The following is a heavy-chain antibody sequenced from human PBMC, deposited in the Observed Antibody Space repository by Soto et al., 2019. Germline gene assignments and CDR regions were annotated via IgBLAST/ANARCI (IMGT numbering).Heavy chain of an antibody. CDR1: GFTFSGSA. CDR3: TRGYSGYDYYYYGMDV. CDR2: IRSKANSYAT. V-gene: IGHV3-73*02. J-gene: IGHJ6*02. D-gene: IGHD5-12*01. Sequence: EVQLVESGGGLVQPGGSLKLSCAASGFTFSGSAMHWVRQASGKGLEWVGRIRSKANSYATAYAASVKGRFTISRDDSKNTAYLQMNSLKTEDTAVYYCTRGYSGYDYYYYGMDVGGQGTTVTVSS.